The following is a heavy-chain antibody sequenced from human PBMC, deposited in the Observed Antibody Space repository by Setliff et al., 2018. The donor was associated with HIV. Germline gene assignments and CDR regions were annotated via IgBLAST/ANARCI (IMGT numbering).Heavy chain of an antibody. J-gene: IGHJ4*02. CDR1: GFTFSNYG. D-gene: IGHD6-13*01. CDR3: ARYSSSWHTFDY. CDR2: IWYDGSNQ. V-gene: IGHV3-33*01. Sequence: GGSLRLSCAASGFTFSNYGMHWVRQAPGKGLEWVAVIWYDGSNQNYADSVKGRLTSSRDNSNNTMYLQMNSLTPEDTAVYYCARYSSSWHTFDYWGQGTLVTVSS.